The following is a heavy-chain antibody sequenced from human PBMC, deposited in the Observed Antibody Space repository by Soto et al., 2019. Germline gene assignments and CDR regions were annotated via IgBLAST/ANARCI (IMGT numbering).Heavy chain of an antibody. CDR1: GFTFSVYA. J-gene: IGHJ6*02. Sequence: EVQLLESGGGFVQPGGSLRLSCAATGFTFSVYAMTWVRQAPGKGLEWVSAVTANGGSTYSADSVKGRFTISRDNSTNTLFLQMTSLRAEDTAVYYCASLGVGDWANYYYYYGMDVWGQGTTVTVSS. D-gene: IGHD2-21*02. CDR3: ASLGVGDWANYYYYYGMDV. CDR2: VTANGGST. V-gene: IGHV3-23*01.